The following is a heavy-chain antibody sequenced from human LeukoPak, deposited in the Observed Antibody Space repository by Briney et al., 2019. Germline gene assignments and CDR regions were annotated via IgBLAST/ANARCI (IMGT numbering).Heavy chain of an antibody. CDR3: ATFIWGIGFEY. D-gene: IGHD3-16*01. CDR2: IHHTGST. J-gene: IGHJ4*02. CDR1: GGSFSSYY. V-gene: IGHV4-34*01. Sequence: SETLSLTCAVYGGSFSSYYWTWIRQPPGKGLEWIGEIHHTGSTNYNPSLKSRVTISVDTSTKQFSLKLSSVTAADTAVYYCATFIWGIGFEYWGQGTQVTVSS.